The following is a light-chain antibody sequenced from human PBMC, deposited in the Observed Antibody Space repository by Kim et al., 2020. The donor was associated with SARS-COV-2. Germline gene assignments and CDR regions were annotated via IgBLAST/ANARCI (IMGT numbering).Light chain of an antibody. V-gene: IGLV3-21*01. Sequence: APGRTARSTCWGKNIGGDSVHWYQQKTGEYPALVMYYDSDRPSGSPERCSGSKSANTAALITSSVEDANEADDYCQLGYTDTAHEVFGAGTKVTVL. CDR2: YDS. CDR1: NIGGDS. J-gene: IGLJ1*01. CDR3: QLGYTDTAHEV.